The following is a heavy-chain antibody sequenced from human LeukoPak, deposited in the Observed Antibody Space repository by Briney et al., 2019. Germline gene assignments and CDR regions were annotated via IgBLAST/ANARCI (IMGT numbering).Heavy chain of an antibody. Sequence: SETLSLTCTVSGGSISSSSYYWGWIRQPPGKGLEWIGSIYYSGSTYYNPSLKSRVTISVDTSKNQFSLKLSSVTAADTAVYYCAKHRRSSTSFEYWGQGTLVTVSS. CDR2: IYYSGST. CDR3: AKHRRSSTSFEY. D-gene: IGHD2-2*01. J-gene: IGHJ4*02. V-gene: IGHV4-39*01. CDR1: GGSISSSSYY.